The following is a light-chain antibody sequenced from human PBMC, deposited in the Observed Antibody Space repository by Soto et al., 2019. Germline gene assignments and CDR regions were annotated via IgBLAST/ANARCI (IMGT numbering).Light chain of an antibody. CDR1: QSVSDN. CDR2: AAS. CDR3: QQYTEWPLT. Sequence: IVMTQSPVTLSVSPGERVALSCWASQSVSDNLAWYQKKPGQAPRLLIYAASTRATGIPARFSGSGSGTEFTLTISSLQSEDFAVYYGQQYTEWPLTFGGGTKVEIK. J-gene: IGKJ4*01. V-gene: IGKV3-15*01.